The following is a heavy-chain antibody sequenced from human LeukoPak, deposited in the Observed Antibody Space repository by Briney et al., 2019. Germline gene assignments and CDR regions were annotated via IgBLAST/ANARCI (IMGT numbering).Heavy chain of an antibody. Sequence: SETLSLTCTLSGGSISSGGYYWRWIRQHPGKGLEWIAYIYYSGSTYYNPSLKSRVTISVDTSKNQFSLKLSSVTAADTAVYHCARDSYGSGSYYNGVPLDVWGQGTTVTLPS. CDR2: IYYSGST. J-gene: IGHJ6*02. V-gene: IGHV4-31*03. CDR3: ARDSYGSGSYYNGVPLDV. D-gene: IGHD3-10*01. CDR1: GGSISSGGYY.